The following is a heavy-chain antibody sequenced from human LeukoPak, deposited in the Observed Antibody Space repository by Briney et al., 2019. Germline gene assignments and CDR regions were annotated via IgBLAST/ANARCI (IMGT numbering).Heavy chain of an antibody. J-gene: IGHJ4*02. CDR2: IIPIFGTA. Sequence: ASVKVSCKASGGTFSSYAISWVRQAPGQGLEWMGGIIPIFGTANYAQKFQGRVTMTEDTSTDTAYMELSSLRSEDTAVYYCATRLGDFWSGYYFDYWGQGTLVTVSS. CDR1: GGTFSSYA. D-gene: IGHD3-3*01. CDR3: ATRLGDFWSGYYFDY. V-gene: IGHV1-69*06.